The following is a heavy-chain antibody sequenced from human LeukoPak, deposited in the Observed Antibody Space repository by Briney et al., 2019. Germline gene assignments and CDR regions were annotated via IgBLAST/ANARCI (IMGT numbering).Heavy chain of an antibody. Sequence: GGSLRLSCAASGLTGSHNYVSWVRQAPGKGLEWVPAIHTSGDTCYADSVKGRFTISRDTSKNTLYLQINSLRVEDTAVYYCIVFGDSNHWGQGTLVTVSS. J-gene: IGHJ5*02. D-gene: IGHD4-17*01. V-gene: IGHV3-53*01. CDR3: IVFGDSNH. CDR1: GLTGSHNY. CDR2: IHTSGDT.